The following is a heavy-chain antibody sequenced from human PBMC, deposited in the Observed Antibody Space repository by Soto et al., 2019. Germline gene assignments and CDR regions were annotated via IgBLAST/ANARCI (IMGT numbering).Heavy chain of an antibody. D-gene: IGHD1-26*01. CDR2: IYHSGIT. Sequence: QVQLQESGPGLVKPSGTLSLTCAVSGGSISSSNWWSWVRQTPGKGLEWIGEIYHSGITNYNPSLKSRVTILADKSKNQFSLKLNSVTAADTAVYYCARLSVGASAWLYSFDFWGQGTLVTVSS. CDR1: GGSISSSNW. V-gene: IGHV4-4*02. CDR3: ARLSVGASAWLYSFDF. J-gene: IGHJ4*02.